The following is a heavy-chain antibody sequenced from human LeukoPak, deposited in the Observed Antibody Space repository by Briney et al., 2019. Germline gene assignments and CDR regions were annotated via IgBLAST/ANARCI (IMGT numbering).Heavy chain of an antibody. V-gene: IGHV3-7*01. CDR2: IKQDGSEK. Sequence: GGSLRLSCAASGFTFSSYWMSWVRQAPGKGLEWVANIKQDGSEKYYVDSVKGRFTISRDNAKNSLYLQMNSLRAEDTAVYYCARDYGYYGSGSAFDYWGQGTLATVSS. CDR3: ARDYGYYGSGSAFDY. D-gene: IGHD3-10*01. CDR1: GFTFSSYW. J-gene: IGHJ4*02.